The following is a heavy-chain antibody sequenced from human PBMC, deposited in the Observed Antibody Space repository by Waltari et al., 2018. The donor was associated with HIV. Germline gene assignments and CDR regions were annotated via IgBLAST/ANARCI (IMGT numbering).Heavy chain of an antibody. Sequence: QVQLVQSGAEVKKPGASVKVSCKASGYTFTSHYIHWVRQAPGQGLEWMGIINPSGGSTSYAQKFQGRVTMTRDTSTSTVYMELSSLRSEDTAVYYCAREFFDYYDSSGYPEDYWGQGTLVTVSS. V-gene: IGHV1-46*01. J-gene: IGHJ4*02. D-gene: IGHD3-22*01. CDR3: AREFFDYYDSSGYPEDY. CDR2: INPSGGST. CDR1: GYTFTSHY.